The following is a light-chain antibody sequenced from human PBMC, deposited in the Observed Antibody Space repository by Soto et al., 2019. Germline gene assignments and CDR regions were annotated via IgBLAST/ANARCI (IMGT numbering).Light chain of an antibody. CDR2: DNN. CDR3: GTWDSTLAAVV. J-gene: IGLJ2*01. V-gene: IGLV1-51*01. CDR1: SSNIGNFY. Sequence: QSVLTQPPSVSAASGQRVTISCSGGSSNIGNFYVAWYQQLPGSAPKLLIYDNNKRPSEIPDRFSGSRSGTSATLGITGLQTGDEADYYCGTWDSTLAAVVFGGGTKLTVL.